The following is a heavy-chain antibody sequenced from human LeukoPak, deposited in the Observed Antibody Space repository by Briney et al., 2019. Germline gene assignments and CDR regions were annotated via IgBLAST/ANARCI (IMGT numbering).Heavy chain of an antibody. CDR3: ARDSFWSGYYPPVPGY. V-gene: IGHV1-18*01. CDR2: IRAYKGNT. D-gene: IGHD3-3*01. J-gene: IGHJ4*02. Sequence: ASGKVSCKASGYTFTSYGISWVRQAPGQGLERLGWIRAYKGNTNDVQKLQGRVNMTTDTSTSTAYIELRSLRSDDTAVYYSARDSFWSGYYPPVPGYWGQGTLVTVSS. CDR1: GYTFTSYG.